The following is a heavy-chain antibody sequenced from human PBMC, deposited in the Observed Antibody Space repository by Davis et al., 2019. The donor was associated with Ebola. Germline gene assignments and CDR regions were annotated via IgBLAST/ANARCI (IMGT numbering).Heavy chain of an antibody. D-gene: IGHD3-10*01. V-gene: IGHV3-30-3*01. CDR3: ARDPTNYGSEDYFAYNWFDS. CDR1: GFTFTTYA. Sequence: GESLKISCVGSGFTFTTYAMHWVRQAPGTGLEWVSLISYDGNKKFYTDSVKGRFTISSDNSKNTLYLQMDGLRAEDTAVYYCARDPTNYGSEDYFAYNWFDSWGQGTLVTVSS. CDR2: ISYDGNKK. J-gene: IGHJ5*01.